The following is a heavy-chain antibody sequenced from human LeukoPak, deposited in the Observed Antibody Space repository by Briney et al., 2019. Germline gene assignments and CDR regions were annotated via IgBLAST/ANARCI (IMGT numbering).Heavy chain of an antibody. V-gene: IGHV3-11*01. CDR1: AFTLSDYY. D-gene: IGHD6-13*01. CDR3: AKGARSSPPFPIFDY. J-gene: IGHJ4*02. CDR2: ISSSGSTI. Sequence: PGGSLRLSCAASAFTLSDYYMSWIRQAPGKGLEWVSDISSSGSTIYYADSVKGRFTISRDNAKNSLYLQMNSLRAEGTALYYCAKGARSSPPFPIFDYWGQGTLVTVSS.